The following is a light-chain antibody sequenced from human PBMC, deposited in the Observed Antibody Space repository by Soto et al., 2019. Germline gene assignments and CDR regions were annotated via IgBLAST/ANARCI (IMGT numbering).Light chain of an antibody. Sequence: SYELTQPPSLSVAPGQTARITCGGNNIGTKSVQWYQQKPGQAPVLVVYDDSDRPSGIPERFSGSSSGNTATLTINRVEAGDEADYYIQVWDTASDHVVFGGGTKLTVL. V-gene: IGLV3-21*02. CDR1: NIGTKS. J-gene: IGLJ2*01. CDR3: QVWDTASDHVV. CDR2: DDS.